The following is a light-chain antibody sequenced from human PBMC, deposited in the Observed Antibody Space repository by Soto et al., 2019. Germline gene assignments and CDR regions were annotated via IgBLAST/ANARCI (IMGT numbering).Light chain of an antibody. V-gene: IGKV3-11*01. CDR2: DAS. Sequence: VLTQSTDALSLPPGERATLSCRASKSISSYLAWYQQKPGQAPRLLIYDASSRATGIPARFSGSGSGTDFTLTISRLEPEDFAVYYCQQLTDWPPQWTFGQGTKGDIK. CDR1: KSISSY. CDR3: QQLTDWPPQWT. J-gene: IGKJ1*01.